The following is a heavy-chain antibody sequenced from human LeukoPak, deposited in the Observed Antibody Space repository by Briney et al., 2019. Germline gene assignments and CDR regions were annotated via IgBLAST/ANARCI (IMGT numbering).Heavy chain of an antibody. CDR2: ISSDSRTI. CDR3: ARDRYGDYCHDS. D-gene: IGHD4-17*01. CDR1: GFTFSSYA. Sequence: GGSLRLSRAASGFTFSSYAMSWVRQAPGKGLEWVSYISSDSRTIYYADSVKGRFTISRDNARNSLFLQMDSLRAEDTAVYYCARDRYGDYCHDSWGQGTLVTVSS. V-gene: IGHV3-48*04. J-gene: IGHJ4*02.